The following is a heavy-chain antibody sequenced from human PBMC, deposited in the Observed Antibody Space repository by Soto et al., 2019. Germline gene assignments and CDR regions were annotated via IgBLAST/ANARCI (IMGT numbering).Heavy chain of an antibody. Sequence: KAWETLSLTCTVSGGSVSSGSYYWSWIRQPPGMGLEWIGYIYLRGSTTHLLTLKSRDTISIDTSKNQFSLKLRAVTAADTAVYYCARVNCTNGVCYPDYYYYYGMDVWGQGTTVTVSS. CDR1: GGSVSSGSYY. D-gene: IGHD2-8*01. CDR2: IYLRGST. J-gene: IGHJ6*02. CDR3: ARVNCTNGVCYPDYYYYYGMDV. V-gene: IGHV4-61*01.